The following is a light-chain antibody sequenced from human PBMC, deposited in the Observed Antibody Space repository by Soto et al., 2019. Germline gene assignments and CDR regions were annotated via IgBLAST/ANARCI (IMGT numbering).Light chain of an antibody. Sequence: AIQMTQSPSSLSASVGDRVTITCRASQGIRNDLGWYQQKPGKAPKLLIYAASTLQDGDPSRFSGSGAGTDFTLTIGSLQPEDFATYYCLQDYDYPLTFGGGTKVEIK. J-gene: IGKJ4*01. CDR2: AAS. CDR3: LQDYDYPLT. V-gene: IGKV1-6*01. CDR1: QGIRND.